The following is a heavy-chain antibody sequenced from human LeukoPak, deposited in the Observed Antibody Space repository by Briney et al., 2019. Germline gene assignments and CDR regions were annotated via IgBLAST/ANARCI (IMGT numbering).Heavy chain of an antibody. D-gene: IGHD4-23*01. CDR1: GYTFTSYD. CDR3: ARGDYGGTLYYGMDV. CDR2: MNPNSGNT. Sequence: ASVKVSCKASGYTFTSYDINWVRQATGQGLEWMGWMNPNSGNTGYAQKFQSRVTMTRNTSISTAYMELSSLRSEDTAVYYCARGDYGGTLYYGMDVWGQGTTVTVSS. J-gene: IGHJ6*02. V-gene: IGHV1-8*01.